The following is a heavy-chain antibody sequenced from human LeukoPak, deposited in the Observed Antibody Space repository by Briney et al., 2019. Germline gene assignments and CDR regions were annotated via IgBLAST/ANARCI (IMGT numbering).Heavy chain of an antibody. CDR3: ARDDNYGSGQPDD. V-gene: IGHV1-18*01. D-gene: IGHD3-10*01. CDR2: ISGYNGNT. J-gene: IGHJ4*02. CDR1: GYTFSGYY. Sequence: ASVKVSCKASGYTFSGYYMHWVRQAPGQGLEWMGWISGYNGNTNYAQKFQGRVTMTTDTSTSTVYMELRSLRSDDTAVYYCARDDNYGSGQPDDWGQGTLVTVSS.